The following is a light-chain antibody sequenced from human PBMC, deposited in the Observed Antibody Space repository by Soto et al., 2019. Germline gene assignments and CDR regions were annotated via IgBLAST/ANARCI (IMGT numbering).Light chain of an antibody. V-gene: IGKV1-12*01. J-gene: IGKJ4*01. Sequence: DIQMTQSPSFVSASVGDRVNITCRASQGVSSWLAWYQQPPGKAPKFLIYAASTVDTGDPSRFSGYGYGTEFTLVIRDLQPGDLGTYYCQQCNTFPPTFGGGTKVEI. CDR2: AAS. CDR1: QGVSSW. CDR3: QQCNTFPPT.